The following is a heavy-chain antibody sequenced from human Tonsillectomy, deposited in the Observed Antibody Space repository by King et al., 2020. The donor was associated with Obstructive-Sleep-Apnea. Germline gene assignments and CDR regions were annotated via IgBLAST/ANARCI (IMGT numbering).Heavy chain of an antibody. Sequence: VQLVESGAEVKKPGESLKISCKGSGYSFSNYWIGWVRQMPGKGLEWMGIIYPGDSDTRYNPSYQGQVTISADKSITTAYLQWSSLKASDAAMYYCARRGDTISRGVISGQYFFDYWGQGTLVTVSS. V-gene: IGHV5-51*01. CDR2: IYPGDSDT. CDR1: GYSFSNYW. D-gene: IGHD3-10*01. CDR3: ARRGDTISRGVISGQYFFDY. J-gene: IGHJ4*02.